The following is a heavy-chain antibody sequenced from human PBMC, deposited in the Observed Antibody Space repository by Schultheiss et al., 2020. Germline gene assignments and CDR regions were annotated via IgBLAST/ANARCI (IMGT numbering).Heavy chain of an antibody. V-gene: IGHV3-52*01. J-gene: IGHJ5*02. CDR2: IKCDGSEK. Sequence: GGSLRLSCAASGFTFSSSWMHWVCQAPEKGLEWVADIKCDGSEKYYVDSVKGRLTISRDNAKNSLYLQVNSLRAEDMTVYYCARDGDCSGGSCYGNWFDPWGQGTLVTVSS. CDR1: GFTFSSSW. CDR3: ARDGDCSGGSCYGNWFDP. D-gene: IGHD2-15*01.